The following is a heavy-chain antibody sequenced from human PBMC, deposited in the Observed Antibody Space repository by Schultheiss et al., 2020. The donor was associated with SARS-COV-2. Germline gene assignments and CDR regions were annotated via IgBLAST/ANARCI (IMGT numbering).Heavy chain of an antibody. CDR2: IKSKTDGGTT. CDR3: TTEWGGYADFDF. Sequence: GGSLRLSCAASGFTVSSNYMSWVRQAPGKGLEWVGRIKSKTDGGTTDYAAPVKGRFTISRDVSKNTLYLQINNLKTEDTAVYYCTTEWGGYADFDFWSQGTLVTVSS. CDR1: GFTVSSNY. D-gene: IGHD5-12*01. J-gene: IGHJ4*02. V-gene: IGHV3-15*01.